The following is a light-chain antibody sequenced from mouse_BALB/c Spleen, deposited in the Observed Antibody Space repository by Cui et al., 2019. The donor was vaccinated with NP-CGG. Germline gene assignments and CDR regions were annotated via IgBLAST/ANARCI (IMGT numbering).Light chain of an antibody. CDR2: GTN. CDR1: TGAVTTSNY. CDR3: ALWYSNHWV. V-gene: IGLV1*01. J-gene: IGLJ1*01. Sequence: VASQHSSPTTSPGEIVTLTCRSSTGAVTTSNYANWVKEKPDHLFTGLIGGTNNRAPGVPARFSGSLIGDKAALTITGAQTEDEAIYFCALWYSNHWVFGGGTKLTVL.